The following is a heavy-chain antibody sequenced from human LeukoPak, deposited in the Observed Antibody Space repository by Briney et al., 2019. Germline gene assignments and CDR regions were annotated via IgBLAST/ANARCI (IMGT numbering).Heavy chain of an antibody. CDR3: ARVPSYGPFDY. D-gene: IGHD5-18*01. Sequence: NPSETLSLTCTVSGGSISSGSYYWSWIRQPAGKGLEWIGRIYTSGSTNYNPSLKSRVTISVDTSKNQFSLKLSSVTAADTAVYYCARVPSYGPFDYWGQGTPVTVSS. CDR1: GGSISSGSYY. CDR2: IYTSGST. V-gene: IGHV4-61*02. J-gene: IGHJ4*02.